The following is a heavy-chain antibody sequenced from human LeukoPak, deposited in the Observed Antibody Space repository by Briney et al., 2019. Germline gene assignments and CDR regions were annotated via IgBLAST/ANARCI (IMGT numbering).Heavy chain of an antibody. V-gene: IGHV3-30*18. D-gene: IGHD3-10*01. CDR1: GFTFSSYG. Sequence: QPGRSLRLSCAASGFTFSSYGMHWVRQAPGKGLEWVAVISYDGSNKYYADSVKGRFTISRDNSKNTLYLQMNSLRAEGTAVYYCAKDGSGNYYGSGSYYNSYFDYWGQGTLVTVSS. J-gene: IGHJ4*02. CDR3: AKDGSGNYYGSGSYYNSYFDY. CDR2: ISYDGSNK.